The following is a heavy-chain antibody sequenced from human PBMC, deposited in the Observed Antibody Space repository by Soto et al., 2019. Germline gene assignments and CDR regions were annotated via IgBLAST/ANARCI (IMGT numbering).Heavy chain of an antibody. D-gene: IGHD3-10*01. J-gene: IGHJ4*02. CDR2: IKSDGSNI. Sequence: EVQLVESGGGLVQPGGSLRLSCAASGFTFSSYCMHWVRQAPGKGLVWVSRIKSDGSNINYADSVKGRFTISRDNAKNTRYLQMNSLRAADTAIYYCARAGLSGWGSFTKGDYWGPGTRVTVSS. V-gene: IGHV3-74*01. CDR1: GFTFSSYC. CDR3: ARAGLSGWGSFTKGDY.